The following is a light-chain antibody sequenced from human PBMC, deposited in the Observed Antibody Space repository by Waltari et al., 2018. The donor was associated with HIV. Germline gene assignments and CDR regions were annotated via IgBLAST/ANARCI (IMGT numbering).Light chain of an antibody. V-gene: IGKV1-5*03. J-gene: IGKJ1*01. CDR3: QQYSAFPWP. CDR2: RAS. CDR1: PSISNW. Sequence: DIEMTQSLSNLSAAMGDRVSISCRASPSISNWLAWYQQKPGQARKLLIYRASTLESGVPARFSGSGSGTEFTLTINNLQSDDFAPYYGQQYSAFPWPFGQGAKVEIK.